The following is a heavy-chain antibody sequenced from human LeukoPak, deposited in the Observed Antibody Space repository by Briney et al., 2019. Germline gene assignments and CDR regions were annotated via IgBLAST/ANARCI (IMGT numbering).Heavy chain of an antibody. V-gene: IGHV3-53*01. Sequence: PGGSLRLSCAASGFTVSTNCMTWVRQAPGKGLEWVSTIYSGGTTYYADSVMGRFTISRHNSRNTLYLQMNSLRAEDTAVYYCARDRRSYYDSSGYYHAVDYWGQGTLVTVSS. J-gene: IGHJ4*02. CDR3: ARDRRSYYDSSGYYHAVDY. D-gene: IGHD3-22*01. CDR2: IYSGGTT. CDR1: GFTVSTNC.